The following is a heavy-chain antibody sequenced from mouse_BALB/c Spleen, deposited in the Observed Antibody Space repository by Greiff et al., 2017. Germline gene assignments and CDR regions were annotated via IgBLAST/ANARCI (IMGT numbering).Heavy chain of an antibody. CDR2: IWGDGST. CDR1: GFSLTGYG. V-gene: IGHV2-6-7*01. CDR3: AINWERFAY. J-gene: IGHJ3*01. D-gene: IGHD4-1*01. Sequence: VKVVESGPGLVAPSQSLSITCTVSGFSLTGYGVNWVRQPPGKGLEWLGMIWGDGSTDYNSALKSRLSISKDNSKSQVFLKMNRMQNDDTARYYCAINWERFAYWGQGTLVTVSA.